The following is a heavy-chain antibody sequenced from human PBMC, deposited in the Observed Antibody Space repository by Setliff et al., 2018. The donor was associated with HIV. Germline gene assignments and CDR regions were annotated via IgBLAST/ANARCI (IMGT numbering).Heavy chain of an antibody. J-gene: IGHJ5*02. CDR3: ARDNKVAPLDL. CDR2: ISAYNGDT. V-gene: IGHV1-18*01. CDR1: GYTFTSSG. Sequence: EASVKVSCKASGYTFTSSGISWVRQAPGQGLEWMGWISAYNGDTNYAQKLQGRVTMTTDTSTSTAYMELRSLRSDDTAVYYCARDNKVAPLDLWGQGTLVTVSS. D-gene: IGHD5-12*01.